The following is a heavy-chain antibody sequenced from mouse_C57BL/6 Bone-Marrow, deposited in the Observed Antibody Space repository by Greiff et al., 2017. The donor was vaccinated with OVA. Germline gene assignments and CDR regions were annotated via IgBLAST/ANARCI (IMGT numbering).Heavy chain of an antibody. J-gene: IGHJ2*01. CDR3: ARKAPGSSLFDD. CDR1: GYTFTDYY. D-gene: IGHD1-1*01. Sequence: EVQLQQSGPELVKPGASVKISCKASGYTFTDYYMNWVKQSHGKSLEWIGDINPNNGGTSYNQKFKGKATLTVDKSSSTAYMELRSLTSEDSAVYYCARKAPGSSLFDDWGQGTTLTVSS. CDR2: INPNNGGT. V-gene: IGHV1-26*01.